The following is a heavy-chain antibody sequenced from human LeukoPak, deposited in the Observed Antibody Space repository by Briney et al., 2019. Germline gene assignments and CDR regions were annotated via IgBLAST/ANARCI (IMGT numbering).Heavy chain of an antibody. CDR1: GFTFSSYA. CDR2: ISGSGGST. J-gene: IGHJ6*02. CDR3: AKSMARGVKAPYGMDV. Sequence: GGSLRLSCAASGFTFSSYAMSWVRQAPGKGLEWVSAISGSGGSTYYADSVKGRFTISRDNSKNTLYLQMNSLRAEDTAVYYCAKSMARGVKAPYGMDVWGQGTTVTVSS. V-gene: IGHV3-23*01. D-gene: IGHD3-10*01.